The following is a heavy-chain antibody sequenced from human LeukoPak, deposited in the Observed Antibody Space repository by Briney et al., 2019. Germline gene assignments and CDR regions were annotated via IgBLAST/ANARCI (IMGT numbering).Heavy chain of an antibody. CDR2: IHNSVST. CDR3: ARLWFTYCSGGSCPHQPNY. D-gene: IGHD2-15*01. V-gene: IGHV4-39*01. CDR1: GGSISSSAYH. Sequence: KPSETLSLTCTVSGGSISSSAYHWGWIRQPPGKGLEWIGSIHNSVSTYYNPSLKSRVTISVRTSKNQFSLKLSSVTAADTALYYCARLWFTYCSGGSCPHQPNYGGQGTLVSVPS. J-gene: IGHJ4*02.